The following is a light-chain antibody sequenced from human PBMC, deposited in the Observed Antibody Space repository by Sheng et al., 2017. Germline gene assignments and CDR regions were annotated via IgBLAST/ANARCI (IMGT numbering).Light chain of an antibody. Sequence: DIQMTQSPSTLSASVGDRVTITCRASQSIYNWLAWYQQKPGKAPKLLIYKASNLESGVPSRFSGSGSGTQFTLTISSLQPDDSAIYYCKQYSLYWTFGQGTKVEIK. CDR2: KAS. CDR1: QSIYNW. J-gene: IGKJ1*01. CDR3: KQYSLYWT. V-gene: IGKV1-5*03.